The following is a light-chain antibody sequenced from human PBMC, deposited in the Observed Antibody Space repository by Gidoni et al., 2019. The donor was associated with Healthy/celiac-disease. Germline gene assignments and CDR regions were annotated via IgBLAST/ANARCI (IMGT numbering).Light chain of an antibody. CDR3: QQYNSYST. CDR2: KAS. V-gene: IGKV1-5*03. J-gene: IGKJ1*01. Sequence: DIQMTQSPSTLSASVGDRVTITCWASQSISSWLAWYQQKPGKAPKLLIYKASSLESGVPSRFSGSGSGTEFTLTISSLQPDDFATYYCQQYNSYSTFGQXTKVEIK. CDR1: QSISSW.